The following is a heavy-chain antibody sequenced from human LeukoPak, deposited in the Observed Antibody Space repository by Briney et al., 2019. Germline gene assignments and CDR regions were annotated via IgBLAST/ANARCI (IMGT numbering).Heavy chain of an antibody. CDR3: AAGGAVAGDLHY. J-gene: IGHJ4*02. Sequence: SVKVSCRASGSTFTSSAMQWVRQARGQRLEWIGWIVVGSGNTNYAQKFQERVTITRDMSTSTAYMDLGSLDFEDTAVYYCAAGGAVAGDLHYWGQGTLVTVSS. CDR2: IVVGSGNT. V-gene: IGHV1-58*02. D-gene: IGHD6-19*01. CDR1: GSTFTSSA.